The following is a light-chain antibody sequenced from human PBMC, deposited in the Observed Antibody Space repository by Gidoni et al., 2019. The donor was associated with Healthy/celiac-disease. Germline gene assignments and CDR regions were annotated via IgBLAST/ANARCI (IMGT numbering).Light chain of an antibody. Sequence: EIVLTQSPGTLSLSPGERATLSCRASQSVSSSYLAWYQQKPGQAPGLLIYGASSRATGIPDRVSGSGSGTDFTLTISRLEPEDFAVYYCQQYGSSPLFTFGPGTKVDIK. V-gene: IGKV3-20*01. J-gene: IGKJ3*01. CDR2: GAS. CDR3: QQYGSSPLFT. CDR1: QSVSSSY.